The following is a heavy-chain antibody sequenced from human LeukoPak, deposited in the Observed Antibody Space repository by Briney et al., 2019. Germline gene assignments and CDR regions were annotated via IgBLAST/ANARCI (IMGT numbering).Heavy chain of an antibody. CDR1: GGSISSYY. Sequence: SETLSLTCTVSGGSISSYYWSWIRQPAGKGLECIGRISASGSTNYMPSLKSRVTMSVDTSKNQFPLKMTSMTAADTAVYYCARGPASSGGPPPGAFDIWGQGTMVTVSS. D-gene: IGHD6-25*01. CDR2: ISASGST. V-gene: IGHV4-4*07. J-gene: IGHJ3*02. CDR3: ARGPASSGGPPPGAFDI.